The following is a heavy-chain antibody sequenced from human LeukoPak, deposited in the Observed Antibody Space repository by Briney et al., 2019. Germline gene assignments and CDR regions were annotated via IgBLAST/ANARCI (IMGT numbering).Heavy chain of an antibody. D-gene: IGHD6-19*01. CDR2: NSSSGCA. J-gene: IGHJ4*02. CDR3: AKGPSGSYGFDY. V-gene: IGHV4-4*07. Sequence: SQTLSLTRTVSGGSLSGSYWSWLRQPAGKGLEWIGRNSSSGCANYNPTLKSRVTMSIDTSKNQISLNLSTGTAADTAVYYCAKGPSGSYGFDYWGPGTQVSVSS. CDR1: GGSLSGSY.